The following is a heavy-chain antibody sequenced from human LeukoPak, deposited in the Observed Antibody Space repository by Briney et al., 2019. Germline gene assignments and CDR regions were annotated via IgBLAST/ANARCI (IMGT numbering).Heavy chain of an antibody. J-gene: IGHJ6*02. Sequence: SETLSLTRAVYGGSFSGYYWSWIRQPPGKGLEWIGEINHSGSTNYNPSLKSRVTISVDTSKNQFSLKLSSVTAADTAVYYCARGHRNVYSNYVPYYYYGMDVWGQGTTVTVSS. V-gene: IGHV4-34*01. D-gene: IGHD4-11*01. CDR2: INHSGST. CDR1: GGSFSGYY. CDR3: ARGHRNVYSNYVPYYYYGMDV.